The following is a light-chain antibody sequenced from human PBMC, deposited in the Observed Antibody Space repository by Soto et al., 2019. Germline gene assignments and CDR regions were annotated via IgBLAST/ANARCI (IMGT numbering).Light chain of an antibody. CDR1: QRVSSN. V-gene: IGKV3-15*01. CDR2: GAS. J-gene: IGKJ2*01. CDR3: QQYNNWPPYT. Sequence: EIVITQSPVTLSVSPGEGATLSCRASQRVSSNVAWYQQKPGQAPRLLIYGASTRATGIPARFSGSGSETEFTLTISSLXSEDFAVYYCQQYNNWPPYTFGQGTKVDIK.